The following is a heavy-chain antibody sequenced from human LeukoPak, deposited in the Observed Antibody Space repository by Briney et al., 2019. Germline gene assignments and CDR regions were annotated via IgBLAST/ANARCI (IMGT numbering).Heavy chain of an antibody. V-gene: IGHV3-33*01. CDR3: ARDPPDDYGDYTAFDY. CDR1: GFTFSSYG. J-gene: IGHJ4*02. CDR2: IWYDGSNK. Sequence: PGRSLRLSCAASGFTFSSYGMHWVRQAPGKGLEWVAVIWYDGSNKYYADSVKGRFTISRDNSKNTLYLQMNSLRAEDTAVYYCARDPPDDYGDYTAFDYWGQGTLVTVSS. D-gene: IGHD4-17*01.